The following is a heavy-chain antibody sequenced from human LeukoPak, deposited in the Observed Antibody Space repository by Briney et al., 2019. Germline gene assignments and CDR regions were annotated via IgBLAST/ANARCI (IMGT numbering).Heavy chain of an antibody. D-gene: IGHD3-22*01. Sequence: SETLSLTCTVSGGSISSSSYYCGWIRQPPGKGLEWIGSISYSGSTYYNPSLKSRVTISVDTSKNQFSLKLSSVTAADTAVYYCARSVDSLLNFDYWGQGTLVTVSS. CDR3: ARSVDSLLNFDY. V-gene: IGHV4-39*01. CDR1: GGSISSSSYY. CDR2: ISYSGST. J-gene: IGHJ4*02.